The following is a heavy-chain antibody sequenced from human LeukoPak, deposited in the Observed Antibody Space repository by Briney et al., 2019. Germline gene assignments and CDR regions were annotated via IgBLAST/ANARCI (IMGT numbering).Heavy chain of an antibody. CDR1: GGSISSGTYY. J-gene: IGHJ5*02. CDR2: MSSSGIS. CDR3: AKGAGPPWFDP. Sequence: SETLSLTCTVSGGSISSGTYYWSWIRQPAGKGLEWIGRMSSSGISTYSPSLKSRVTISIDTSRNQFSMNLNSVTAADTAVYYCAKGAGPPWFDPWGQGTLVTVSS. V-gene: IGHV4-61*02. D-gene: IGHD6-19*01.